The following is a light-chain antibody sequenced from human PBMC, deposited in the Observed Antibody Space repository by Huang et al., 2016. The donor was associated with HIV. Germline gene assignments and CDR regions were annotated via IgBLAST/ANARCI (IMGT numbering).Light chain of an antibody. Sequence: DIQMTQSPSSLSASPGVRVTLSCRANQDIGNFLAWYQHKPGGVPRLLIYGASTLQSGVPSRFSGRGSGTEFTLTITSVQPDDVATYYCQRYDSAPRAFGQGTKVEI. CDR1: QDIGNF. V-gene: IGKV1-27*01. CDR2: GAS. J-gene: IGKJ1*01. CDR3: QRYDSAPRA.